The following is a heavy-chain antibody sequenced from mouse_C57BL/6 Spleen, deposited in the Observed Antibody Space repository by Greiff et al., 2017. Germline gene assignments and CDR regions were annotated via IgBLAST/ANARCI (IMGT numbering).Heavy chain of an antibody. CDR1: GYTFTSYG. Sequence: QVQLQQSGAELVRPGASVKLSCKASGYTFTSYGMSWVKQRTGRGLEWIGGIDPNSGSTKYNEKFKGKATLTVDKPSSTAYMELRSLTSEDSAVYYCERGRDEGYFDVWGTGTTVTVSS. D-gene: IGHD3-3*01. J-gene: IGHJ1*03. CDR2: IDPNSGST. V-gene: IGHV1-72*01. CDR3: ERGRDEGYFDV.